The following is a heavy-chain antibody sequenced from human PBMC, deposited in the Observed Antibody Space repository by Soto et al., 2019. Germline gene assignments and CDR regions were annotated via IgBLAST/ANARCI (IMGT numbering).Heavy chain of an antibody. CDR2: ISSSGNTI. Sequence: QVQLVESGGGLVKTSGSLRIACAASGFTFSDYYMSWVRQAPGKGLEWVSYISSSGNTIYYADSVKGRFTISRDNAKNSVYMQMDSLRAPDTALYFCSKMSSEKEEDPVFSWGKETLVTV. J-gene: IGHJ4*02. CDR1: GFTFSDYY. D-gene: IGHD3-22*01. CDR3: SKMSSEKEEDPVFS. V-gene: IGHV3-11*01.